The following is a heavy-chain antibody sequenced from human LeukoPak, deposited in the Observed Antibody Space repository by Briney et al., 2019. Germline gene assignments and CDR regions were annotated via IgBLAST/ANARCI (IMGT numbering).Heavy chain of an antibody. CDR1: GFIFTNYP. J-gene: IGHJ3*02. CDR2: MSIDGNTK. Sequence: PGGSLRLSCAASGFIFTNYPIHWVRQTPDKGLECVAIMSIDGNTKYYADSVRGRFTISRDNAKNSLYLQMNSLRAEDTAVYYCAREASRARGAFDIWGQGTMVTVSS. CDR3: AREASRARGAFDI. V-gene: IGHV3-30*07. D-gene: IGHD3-10*01.